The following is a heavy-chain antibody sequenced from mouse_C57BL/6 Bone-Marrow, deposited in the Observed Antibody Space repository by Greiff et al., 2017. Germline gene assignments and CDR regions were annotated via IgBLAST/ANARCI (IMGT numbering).Heavy chain of an antibody. J-gene: IGHJ1*03. CDR3: ARHSRWLLPLGFDV. V-gene: IGHV5-6*01. Sequence: EVQVVESGGDLVKPGGSLKLSCAASGFTFSSYGMSWVRQTPDKRLEWVATISSGGSYTYSPDSVKGRFTISRDNAKNTLYLQMSSLKSENTAMYYCARHSRWLLPLGFDVWGTGTTVTVSS. CDR2: ISSGGSYT. D-gene: IGHD2-3*01. CDR1: GFTFSSYG.